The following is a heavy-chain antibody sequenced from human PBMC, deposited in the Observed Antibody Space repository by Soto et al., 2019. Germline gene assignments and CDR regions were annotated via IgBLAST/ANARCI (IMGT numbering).Heavy chain of an antibody. D-gene: IGHD2-8*01. CDR2: FYHSGTT. V-gene: IGHV4-59*01. J-gene: IGHJ4*02. CDR3: ARDPGYCTNGVCPISDF. Sequence: PSETLSLTCTVSGDSIKNYFWSWVRQPPGKGLEWIGHFYHSGTTNYSPALKSRVAISIDQSKHQFSLRLNSVTAADTAVYFCARDPGYCTNGVCPISDFWGQG. CDR1: GDSIKNYF.